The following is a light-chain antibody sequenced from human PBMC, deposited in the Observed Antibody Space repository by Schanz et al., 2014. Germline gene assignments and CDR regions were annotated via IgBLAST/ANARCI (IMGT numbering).Light chain of an antibody. CDR1: QSVSSID. J-gene: IGKJ4*01. V-gene: IGKV3D-20*02. CDR2: GAS. CDR3: QQRSNWQAIT. Sequence: EIVLTQSPGALSLSPGDRATLSCRASQSVSSIDLAWYQQKPGQAPRLLIYGASSRATGIPDRFSGSGSGTDFTLTISGLEPEDFAVYYCQQRSNWQAITFGGGTKVEI.